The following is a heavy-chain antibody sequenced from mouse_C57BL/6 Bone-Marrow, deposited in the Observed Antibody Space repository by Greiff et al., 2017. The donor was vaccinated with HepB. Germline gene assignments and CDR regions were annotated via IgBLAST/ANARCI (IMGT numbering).Heavy chain of an antibody. CDR1: GYTFTSYW. CDR3: AREGDYGGGFDY. Sequence: QVQLKQPGAELVKPGASVKLSCKASGYTFTSYWMHWVKQRPGQGLEWIGMIHPNSGSTNYNEKFKSKATLTVDKSSSTAYMQLSSLTSEDSAVYYCAREGDYGGGFDYWGQGTTLTVSS. D-gene: IGHD2-4*01. CDR2: IHPNSGST. J-gene: IGHJ2*01. V-gene: IGHV1-64*01.